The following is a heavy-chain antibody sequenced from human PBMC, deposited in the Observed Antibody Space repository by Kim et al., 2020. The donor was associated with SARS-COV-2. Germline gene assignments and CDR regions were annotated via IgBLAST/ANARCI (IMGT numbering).Heavy chain of an antibody. CDR3: GHRTRLSGSYS. J-gene: IGHJ1*01. CDR2: IYWDDDK. CDR1: GFSLSTTGVG. D-gene: IGHD1-26*01. Sequence: SGPTLVNPTQTLTLTCTFSGFSLSTTGVGVGWIRQPPGKALEWLAVIYWDDDKRYSPSLKNGLTITKDTSKNQVVLTLTNMDPVDTATYYCGHRTRLSGSYSRGQGTLVTVSS. V-gene: IGHV2-5*02.